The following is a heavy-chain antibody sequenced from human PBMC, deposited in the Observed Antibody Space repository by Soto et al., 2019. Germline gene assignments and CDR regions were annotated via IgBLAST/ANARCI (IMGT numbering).Heavy chain of an antibody. Sequence: GASVKVSCKASGFTFTSSAVQWVRQARGQRLEWIGWIVVGSGNTNYAQKFQERVTITRDMSTSTAYMELSSLRSEDTAVYYCAADRYDILTGYYNGYYYGMDVWGQGTTVTVSS. V-gene: IGHV1-58*01. CDR2: IVVGSGNT. CDR3: AADRYDILTGYYNGYYYGMDV. CDR1: GFTFTSSA. D-gene: IGHD3-9*01. J-gene: IGHJ6*02.